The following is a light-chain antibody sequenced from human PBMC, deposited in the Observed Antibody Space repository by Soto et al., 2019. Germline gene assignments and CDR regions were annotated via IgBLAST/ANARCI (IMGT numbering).Light chain of an antibody. CDR1: QDISNY. J-gene: IGKJ1*01. CDR3: QQYDNLPWT. V-gene: IGKV1-33*01. Sequence: DIQMTQSPSSLSASVGERVTITCQASQDISNYLNWYQQKPGKAAKLLIYDASNLETGVPSRFSGSGSGTDFTFTISSLQPEDIATYYCQQYDNLPWTFGQGTKVEIK. CDR2: DAS.